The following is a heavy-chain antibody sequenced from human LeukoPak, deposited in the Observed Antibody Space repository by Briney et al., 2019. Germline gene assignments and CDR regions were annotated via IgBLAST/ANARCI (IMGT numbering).Heavy chain of an antibody. D-gene: IGHD1-26*01. Sequence: GGSLRLSCAASGFTFSSYSMNWVRQAPGKGLEWVSYISSSSSTIYYADSVKGRFTISRDNAKNSLYLQMNSLRAEDTAVYYCARDGATKNENTFDIWGQGTMVTVSS. V-gene: IGHV3-48*01. CDR1: GFTFSSYS. CDR3: ARDGATKNENTFDI. CDR2: ISSSSSTI. J-gene: IGHJ3*02.